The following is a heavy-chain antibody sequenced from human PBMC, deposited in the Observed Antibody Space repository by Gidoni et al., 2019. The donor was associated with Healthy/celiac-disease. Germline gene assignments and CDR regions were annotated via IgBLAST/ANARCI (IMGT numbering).Heavy chain of an antibody. CDR1: GFTFSSYW. V-gene: IGHV3-74*01. D-gene: IGHD4-4*01. CDR2: INSDGSST. CDR3: AREGSGTVTPFFDY. Sequence: EVQLVESGGGLVQPGGSLRLPCAASGFTFSSYWMHWVRQAPGKGLVWVSLINSDGSSTSYADSVKGRFTISRDNAKNTLYLQMNSLRAEETAVYYCAREGSGTVTPFFDYWGQGTLVTVSS. J-gene: IGHJ4*02.